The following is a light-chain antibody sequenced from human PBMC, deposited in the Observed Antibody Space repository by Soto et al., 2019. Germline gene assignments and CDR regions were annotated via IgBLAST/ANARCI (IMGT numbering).Light chain of an antibody. J-gene: IGLJ1*01. CDR1: SGDIDAYNY. CDR2: DVS. Sequence: QSALTQPAAVSGSPGQSITISCTGTSGDIDAYNYVSWYQQHPGKAPKLMIYDVSNRPSGISNRFSGSKSGNTASLTISGLQAEDEADYYCGSYTTSSNYVFGTGTKVTVL. V-gene: IGLV2-14*01. CDR3: GSYTTSSNYV.